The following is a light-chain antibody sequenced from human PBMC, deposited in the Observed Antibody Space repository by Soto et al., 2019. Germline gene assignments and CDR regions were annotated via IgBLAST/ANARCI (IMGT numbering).Light chain of an antibody. J-gene: IGLJ2*01. CDR3: QSYDSGLSGWL. Sequence: QAVLPQPPSVSGAPGQRVTISCTGSSSNIGAVFDVHWYQQVPGTAPKLLIYENTKRPSGVPDRFSGSKSGTSASLAITGLQAEDEADYDCQSYDSGLSGWLFGGGTKLTV. CDR2: ENT. V-gene: IGLV1-40*01. CDR1: SSNIGAVFD.